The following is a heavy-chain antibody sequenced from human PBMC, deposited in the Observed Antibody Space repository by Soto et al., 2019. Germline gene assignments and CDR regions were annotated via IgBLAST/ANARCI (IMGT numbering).Heavy chain of an antibody. CDR2: ISGSGGST. V-gene: IGHV3-23*01. D-gene: IGHD5-12*01. Sequence: PGGSLRLSCAASGFTFSSYAMSWVRQAPGKGLEWVSAISGSGGSTYYADSVKGRFTISRDKSKNTLYLQMNSLRAEDTAGYYCAKDLGIRRDGYNYYYWGQGTLVTVSS. J-gene: IGHJ4*02. CDR1: GFTFSSYA. CDR3: AKDLGIRRDGYNYYY.